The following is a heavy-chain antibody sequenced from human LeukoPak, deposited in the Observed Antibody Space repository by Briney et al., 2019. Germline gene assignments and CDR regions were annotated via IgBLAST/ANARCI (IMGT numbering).Heavy chain of an antibody. CDR1: GFSFSSFG. D-gene: IGHD4-17*01. J-gene: IGHJ4*02. CDR3: AKDYGDFGDSSSYLDH. CDR2: IRYDGSRK. V-gene: IGHV3-30*02. Sequence: GGSLRLSCAASGFSFSSFGMHWVRQAPGKGLEWVTSIRYDGSRKHYTDSVKGRFTISRDNSKNTLYLQMNSLRDEDTAVYYCAKDYGDFGDSSSYLDHWGQGTTVTVSS.